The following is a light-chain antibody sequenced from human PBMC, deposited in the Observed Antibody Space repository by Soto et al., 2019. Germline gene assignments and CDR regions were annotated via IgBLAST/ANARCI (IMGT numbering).Light chain of an antibody. Sequence: QSALTQPASVSGSPGQSITISCTGTSSDVGRYNYASWYQQHPGKAPKLMIYEVSNRPSGVSNRFSASKSGNTASLTISGLQAEDEADYYCTSYTSSTTWVFGGGTKVTVL. CDR2: EVS. CDR1: SSDVGRYNY. V-gene: IGLV2-14*01. CDR3: TSYTSSTTWV. J-gene: IGLJ3*02.